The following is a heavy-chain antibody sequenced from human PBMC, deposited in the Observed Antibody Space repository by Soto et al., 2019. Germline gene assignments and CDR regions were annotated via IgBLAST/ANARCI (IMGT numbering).Heavy chain of an antibody. CDR2: IYPGDSDT. V-gene: IGHV5-51*01. CDR3: ARRYYYDSSGFQPFDI. Sequence: GESLNIPCTGPGYSFTRCLIGWVRPLPGKGLEWMGIIYPGDSDTRYSPSFQGQVTISADKSISTAYLQWSSLKASDTAMYYCARRYYYDSSGFQPFDIWGQGTMVTVSS. J-gene: IGHJ3*02. CDR1: GYSFTRCL. D-gene: IGHD3-22*01.